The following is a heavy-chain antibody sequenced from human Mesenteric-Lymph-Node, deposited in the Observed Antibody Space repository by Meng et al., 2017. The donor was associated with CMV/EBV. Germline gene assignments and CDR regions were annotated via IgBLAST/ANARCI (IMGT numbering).Heavy chain of an antibody. V-gene: IGHV3-30*04. Sequence: GESLKISCAASTFTFSSIAMSWVRQAPGKGLEWVAIISYEGSNTYHADSVKGRFTICRDNSKNTLYLQMNSLRAEDTAVYYCVKASSAGGWYSFDYWGQGTLVTVSS. J-gene: IGHJ4*02. D-gene: IGHD6-19*01. CDR1: TFTFSSIA. CDR2: ISYEGSNT. CDR3: VKASSAGGWYSFDY.